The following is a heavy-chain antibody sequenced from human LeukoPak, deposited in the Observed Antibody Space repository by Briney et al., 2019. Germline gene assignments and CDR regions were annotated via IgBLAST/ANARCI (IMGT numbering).Heavy chain of an antibody. CDR1: GGSISSGGYS. D-gene: IGHD3-10*01. CDR2: IYHSGST. CDR3: ARGSTMVRGVISGTYYYYGMDV. Sequence: SQTLSLTCAVSGGSISSGGYSWSWIRQPPGKGLEWIGYIYHSGSTYYNPSLKSRVTISVDRSKNQFSLKLSSVTAADTAVYYCARGSTMVRGVISGTYYYYGMDVWGQGTTVTVSS. V-gene: IGHV4-30-2*01. J-gene: IGHJ6*02.